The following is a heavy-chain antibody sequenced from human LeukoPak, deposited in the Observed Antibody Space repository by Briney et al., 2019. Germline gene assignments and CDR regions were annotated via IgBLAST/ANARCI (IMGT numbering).Heavy chain of an antibody. D-gene: IGHD1-26*01. CDR3: ARDLGATCFDY. CDR2: IWYDGSNK. V-gene: IGHV3-33*01. Sequence: GGSLRLSCAASGFTFSSYGMHWVRQAPGKGLEWVAVIWYDGSNKYYADSVKGRFTISRDNSKNTLYLQMNSLRAEDTAVYYCARDLGATCFDYWGQGTLVTLSS. J-gene: IGHJ4*02. CDR1: GFTFSSYG.